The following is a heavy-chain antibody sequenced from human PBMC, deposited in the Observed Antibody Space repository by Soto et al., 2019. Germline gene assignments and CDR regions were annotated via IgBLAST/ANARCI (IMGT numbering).Heavy chain of an antibody. D-gene: IGHD5-12*01. V-gene: IGHV4-30-2*01. J-gene: IGHJ4*02. CDR1: GGSISSGGYS. Sequence: QLQLQESGSGLVKPSQTLSLTCAVSGGSISSGGYSWSWIRQPPGKGLEWIGYIYHSGSTYYNPSLKSRVTLTVDSSKHQSSLKLSAVTAADTAVYYCASNRDGYSGFDHSYWGQGTLVTVSS. CDR3: ASNRDGYSGFDHSY. CDR2: IYHSGST.